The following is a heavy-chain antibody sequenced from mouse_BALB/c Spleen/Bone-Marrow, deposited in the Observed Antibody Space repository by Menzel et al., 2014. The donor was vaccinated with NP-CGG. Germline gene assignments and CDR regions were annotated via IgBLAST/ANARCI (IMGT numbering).Heavy chain of an antibody. Sequence: DVMLVESGGGLVKPGGSLKLSCAASGFTFSSYAVSWVRQTPEKRLEWVATISSGGSYTYYPDSVKGRFTISRDNAKNTLYLQMSSLRSEDTAMYYCARHFVTTATGAMDYWGQGTSVTVSS. J-gene: IGHJ4*01. CDR3: ARHFVTTATGAMDY. CDR2: ISSGGSYT. V-gene: IGHV5-9-3*01. CDR1: GFTFSSYA. D-gene: IGHD1-2*01.